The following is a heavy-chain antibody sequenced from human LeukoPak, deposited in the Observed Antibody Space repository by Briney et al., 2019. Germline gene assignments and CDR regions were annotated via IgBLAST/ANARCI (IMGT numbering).Heavy chain of an antibody. CDR3: ARGARWLRSPFDY. D-gene: IGHD5-12*01. V-gene: IGHV4-34*01. CDR1: GGSFSGYY. Sequence: SKTLSLTCAVYGGSFSGYYWSWIRQPPGKGLEWIGEINHSGSTNYNPSLKSRVTISEDTSKNQFSLKLSSVTAADTAVYYCARGARWLRSPFDYWGQGTLVTVSS. CDR2: INHSGST. J-gene: IGHJ4*02.